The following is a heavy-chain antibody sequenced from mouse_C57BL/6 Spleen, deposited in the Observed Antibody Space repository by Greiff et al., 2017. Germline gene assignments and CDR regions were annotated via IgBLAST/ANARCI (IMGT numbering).Heavy chain of an antibody. CDR1: GYSFTGYY. Sequence: EVKLMESGPELVKPGASVKISCKASGYSFTGYYMNWVKQSPEKSLEWIGEINPSTGGTTYNQKFKAKATLTVDKSSSTAYMQLKSLTSEDSAVYYCARRITVVAGDYFDYWGQGTTLTVSS. J-gene: IGHJ2*01. CDR3: ARRITVVAGDYFDY. CDR2: INPSTGGT. D-gene: IGHD1-1*01. V-gene: IGHV1-42*01.